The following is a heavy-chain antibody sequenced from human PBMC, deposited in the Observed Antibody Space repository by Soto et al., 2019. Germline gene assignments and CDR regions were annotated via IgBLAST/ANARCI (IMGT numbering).Heavy chain of an antibody. CDR2: INAGNGNT. V-gene: IGHV1-3*01. D-gene: IGHD6-6*01. J-gene: IGHJ5*02. CDR3: ARGPIAARLFRTSGGLWSDH. CDR1: GYTFTSYA. Sequence: ASVKVSCKASGYTFTSYAMHWVRQAPGQRLEWMGWINAGNGNTKYSQKFQGRVTITRDTSASTAYMELSSLRSEDTAVYYCARGPIAARLFRTSGGLWSDHWGQGTLVNGSP.